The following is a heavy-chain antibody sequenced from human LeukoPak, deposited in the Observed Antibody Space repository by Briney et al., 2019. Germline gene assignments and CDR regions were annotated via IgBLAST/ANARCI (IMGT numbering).Heavy chain of an antibody. D-gene: IGHD2-15*01. CDR1: GYSSTSYW. J-gene: IGHJ5*02. Sequence: GESLKISCQGSGYSSTSYWIGWVRPMPGKVLEWMGIIYPSDSATRSSPSLQGHVTISADNSISTAYLQWSSPKTSDTALYDCVLLDGSGGKSGRTYWFDRWGQATLVTVSA. CDR3: VLLDGSGGKSGRTYWFDR. V-gene: IGHV5-51*01. CDR2: IYPSDSAT.